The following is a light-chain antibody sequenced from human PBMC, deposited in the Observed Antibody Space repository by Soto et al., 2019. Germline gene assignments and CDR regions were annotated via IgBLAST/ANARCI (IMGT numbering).Light chain of an antibody. Sequence: DIQMTQSPSFVSASVGDRVTITCRASQGISNWLAWYQQKPGKAPKLLIYATSNLQGGVPSRFSGSGSGTDFTLTIGSLQPEDSATYYCQQSYSTPITFGPGTKVDIK. CDR2: ATS. V-gene: IGKV1-12*01. CDR3: QQSYSTPIT. J-gene: IGKJ3*01. CDR1: QGISNW.